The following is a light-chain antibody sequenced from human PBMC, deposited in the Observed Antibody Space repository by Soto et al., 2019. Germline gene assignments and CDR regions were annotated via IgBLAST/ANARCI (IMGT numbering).Light chain of an antibody. CDR3: QQYYSYPRT. J-gene: IGKJ1*01. CDR1: QGISSS. Sequence: DRVTITCRASQGISSSLAWYQQKPGKAPKLLIYAASTLQSGVPSRFSGSGSGTDFTLTISCLQSEDFATYYCQQYYSYPRTFGQGTKVDIK. V-gene: IGKV1-8*01. CDR2: AAS.